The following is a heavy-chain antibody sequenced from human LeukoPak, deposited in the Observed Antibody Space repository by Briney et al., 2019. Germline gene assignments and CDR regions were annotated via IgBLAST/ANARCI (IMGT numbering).Heavy chain of an antibody. CDR3: AKDFIGGQYGLFLDC. J-gene: IGHJ4*02. CDR1: KFPFSTYA. CDR2: ISGSGDST. Sequence: GGSLILSCSASKFPFSTYAMRWIRQTPGRGVEWVSSISGSGDSTYYADSVSGRFTISRDNSKDTLYLQMNSLRVEDTAVYFCAKDFIGGQYGLFLDCWSQGALVTVSS. V-gene: IGHV3-23*01. D-gene: IGHD3-16*01.